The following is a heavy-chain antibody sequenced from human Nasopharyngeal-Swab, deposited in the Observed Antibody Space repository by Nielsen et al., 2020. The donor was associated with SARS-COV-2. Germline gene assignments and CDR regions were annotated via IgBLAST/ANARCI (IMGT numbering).Heavy chain of an antibody. D-gene: IGHD2-15*01. V-gene: IGHV5-51*01. J-gene: IGHJ4*02. CDR2: IYPDDSDT. CDR3: ASLGYCSGGSCYSDY. Sequence: VRQMPGKGLEWMGHIYPDDSDTTYSPSLQGHVTISVDKSINTAYVQWSSLQASDTAMYYCASLGYCSGGSCYSDYWGQGTLVTVSS.